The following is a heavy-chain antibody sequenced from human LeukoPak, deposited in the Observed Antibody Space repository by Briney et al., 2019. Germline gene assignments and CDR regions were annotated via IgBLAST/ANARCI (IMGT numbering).Heavy chain of an antibody. CDR2: IKEDGSMQ. Sequence: GGSLRLSCAASGTTLSSYDMHWVRQAPGKGLEWVAHIKEDGSMQSYVDSVKGRFTISRDNAKNSVYLQMNSLRAEDTAVYYCARVVTWFDPWGQGSLVTVSS. V-gene: IGHV3-7*04. J-gene: IGHJ5*02. CDR1: GTTLSSYD. CDR3: ARVVTWFDP.